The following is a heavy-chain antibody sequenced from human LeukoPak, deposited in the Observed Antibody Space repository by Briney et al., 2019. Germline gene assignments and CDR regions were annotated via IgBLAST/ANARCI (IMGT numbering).Heavy chain of an antibody. J-gene: IGHJ4*02. CDR3: AKDRYSYAFEYSDS. Sequence: QAGGSLRLPCAASGFTFSSYAMHWVRQAPGKGLEWVAVISYDGSNKYYADSVKGRFTISRDNSKNTLYLQMNSLRAEDTAVYYCAKDRYSYAFEYSDSWGQGTLVTVSS. D-gene: IGHD5-18*01. V-gene: IGHV3-30*04. CDR2: ISYDGSNK. CDR1: GFTFSSYA.